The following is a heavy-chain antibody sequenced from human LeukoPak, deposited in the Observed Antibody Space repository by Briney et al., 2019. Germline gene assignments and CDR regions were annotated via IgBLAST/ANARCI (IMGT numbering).Heavy chain of an antibody. CDR1: GDFISSYSHY. J-gene: IGHJ5*02. V-gene: IGHV4-39*01. D-gene: IGHD3-3*01. CDR3: ARSYYDFWSGYYTSDFTFDP. Sequence: SETLSLTCTVSGDFISSYSHYWGWIRQPPGKGLEWIGSVYYSGSTYYNPSLKSRITISVDTSKNQFSLKLSSVTAADTAVYYCARSYYDFWSGYYTSDFTFDPWGQGTLVTVSS. CDR2: VYYSGST.